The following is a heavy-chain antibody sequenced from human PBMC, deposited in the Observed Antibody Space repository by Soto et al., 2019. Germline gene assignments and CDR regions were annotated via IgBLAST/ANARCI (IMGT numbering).Heavy chain of an antibody. CDR2: IYHTGNT. CDR1: GYSISSGYY. D-gene: IGHD6-6*01. CDR3: ARQCSSSEVFDP. J-gene: IGHJ5*02. Sequence: SETLSLTCAVSGYSISSGYYWGWIRQPPGKGLEWIGSIYHTGNTYYNPSLKSRVTISVDTSRNQFSFRLSSVTAADTAVYYCARQCSSSEVFDPWGQGTLVTVSS. V-gene: IGHV4-38-2*01.